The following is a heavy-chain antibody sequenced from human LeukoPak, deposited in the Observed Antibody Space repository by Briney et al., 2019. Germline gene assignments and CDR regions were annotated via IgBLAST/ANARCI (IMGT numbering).Heavy chain of an antibody. CDR1: GYSISSSRY. V-gene: IGHV4-38-2*01. D-gene: IGHD3-10*01. CDR2: IYHSGST. Sequence: SETLSLICAVSGYSISSSRYWGWIRQPPGKGLEWIGSIYHSGSTYYNPSLQSRITISVDTSKNQFSLKLSSVTAADTAVYHCVKQAGGYGSGSEDLWGRGTLVTVSS. J-gene: IGHJ2*01. CDR3: VKQAGGYGSGSEDL.